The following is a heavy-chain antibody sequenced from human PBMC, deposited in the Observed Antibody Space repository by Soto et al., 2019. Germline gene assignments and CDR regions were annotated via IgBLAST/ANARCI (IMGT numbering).Heavy chain of an antibody. V-gene: IGHV1-18*03. CDR2: ISAYNGNT. J-gene: IGHJ4*02. Sequence: GASVKVSCKASGYTFTSYGISWVRQAPGQGLEWMGWISAYNGNTNYAQKLQGRVTMTTDTSTSTAYIELRSLRAEDMAVYYCAREGYCSSTSCYSFDYWGQGTLVTVSS. CDR3: AREGYCSSTSCYSFDY. CDR1: GYTFTSYG. D-gene: IGHD2-2*01.